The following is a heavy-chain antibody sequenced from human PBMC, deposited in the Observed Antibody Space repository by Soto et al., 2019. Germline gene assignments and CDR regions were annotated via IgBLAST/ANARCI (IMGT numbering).Heavy chain of an antibody. CDR2: IFSSGTT. CDR1: GDSISSGNNY. Sequence: SETLSVTCTVSGDSISSGNNYWSWIRQPPGKGLEWIGYIFSSGTTYYNPSLKSRLTMSLDASQNQFSLKLNSLTDADTAVYFCARVPSPFDYYYAMDVWGQGTTLTVSS. D-gene: IGHD3-16*01. CDR3: ARVPSPFDYYYAMDV. J-gene: IGHJ6*02. V-gene: IGHV4-30-4*01.